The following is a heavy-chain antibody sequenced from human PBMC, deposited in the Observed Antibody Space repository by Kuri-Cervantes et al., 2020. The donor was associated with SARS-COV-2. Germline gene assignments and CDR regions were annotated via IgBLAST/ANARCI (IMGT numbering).Heavy chain of an antibody. J-gene: IGHJ5*02. Sequence: GESLKISCTASGFTFSSYAMSWVRQAPGKGLEWVSAISGSGGSTYYADSVKGRFTISRDNSKNTLYLQMNSLRAEDTAVYYCARFNTIFDPWGQGTLVTVSS. CDR1: GFTFSSYA. CDR2: ISGSGGST. V-gene: IGHV3-23*01. CDR3: ARFNTIFDP. D-gene: IGHD3-3*01.